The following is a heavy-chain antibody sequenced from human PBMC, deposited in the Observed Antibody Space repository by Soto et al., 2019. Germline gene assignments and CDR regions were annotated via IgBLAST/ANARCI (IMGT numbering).Heavy chain of an antibody. V-gene: IGHV5-51*01. J-gene: IGHJ3*02. D-gene: IGHD2-21*02. CDR3: ATRAYCGGDCYSLVIDI. CDR2: IYPGDSDT. CDR1: GYSFTSYW. Sequence: GESLKISCKGSGYSFTSYWIGWVRQMPGKGLEWMGIIYPGDSDTRYSPSFQGQVTISADKSISTAYLQWSSLKASDTAMYYCATRAYCGGDCYSLVIDIWDQGTMGTGS.